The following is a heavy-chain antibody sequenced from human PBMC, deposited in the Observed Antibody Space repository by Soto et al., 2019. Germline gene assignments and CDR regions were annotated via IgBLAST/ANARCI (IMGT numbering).Heavy chain of an antibody. J-gene: IGHJ4*02. D-gene: IGHD2-21*01. Sequence: QVHLQESGPGLVKPSQTLTLTCSVSGGSIGTGGFYWSWVGQLPGKGLQWIGYIYYTGAAYYNPALKSRVTISLDTSENQFSLRLTSLTAADTAVYYCASGTFTSISFDFWGQGRLVTVSS. CDR2: IYYTGAA. V-gene: IGHV4-31*03. CDR3: ASGTFTSISFDF. CDR1: GGSIGTGGFY.